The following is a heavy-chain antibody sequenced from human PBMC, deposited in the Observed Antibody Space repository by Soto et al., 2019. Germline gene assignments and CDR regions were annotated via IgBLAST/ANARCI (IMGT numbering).Heavy chain of an antibody. CDR3: ASSIYCTGGYYTDR. CDR2: IYPGDADT. CDR1: GYTFTNYW. J-gene: IGHJ5*02. D-gene: IGHD3-10*01. Sequence: GESLKISCKASGYTFTNYWIAWVRQMSGKGPEWVGVIYPGDADTTYGPTFQGQVNLSTDKSLNPGSEHWSRLEGADSSIYYCASSIYCTGGYYTDRWGQGTPVTVSS. V-gene: IGHV5-51*01.